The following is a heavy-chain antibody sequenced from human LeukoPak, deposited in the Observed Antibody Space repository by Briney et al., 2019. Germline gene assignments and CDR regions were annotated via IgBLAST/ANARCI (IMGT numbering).Heavy chain of an antibody. CDR1: VSTLSTYW. D-gene: IGHD2-8*02. J-gene: IGHJ4*02. CDR2: LKQDGSDR. CDR3: ARETRGLVGSY. V-gene: IGHV3-7*05. Sequence: GGSLRLSCAASVSTLSTYWMTWFRQTAGKGLEWVASLKQDGSDRYYVDSVKGRFTISRDNTENSLYLQMNSLRAEDTAVYYCARETRGLVGSYWGRGTPVTVSP.